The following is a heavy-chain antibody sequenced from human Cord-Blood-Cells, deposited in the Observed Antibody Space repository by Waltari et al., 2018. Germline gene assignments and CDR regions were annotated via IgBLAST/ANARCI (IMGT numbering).Heavy chain of an antibody. CDR2: IYYSGST. J-gene: IGHJ3*02. D-gene: IGHD1-26*01. V-gene: IGHV4-39*07. CDR3: ARVQGGATDAFDI. Sequence: QLQLQESGPGLVKPSETLSLTCTVSGGSISSSSYYWGWIRQPPGKGLEWIGSIYYSGSTYYNPSLKSRGTISVDTSKNQFSLKLSSVTDADTAVYYCARVQGGATDAFDIWGQGTMVTVSS. CDR1: GGSISSSSYY.